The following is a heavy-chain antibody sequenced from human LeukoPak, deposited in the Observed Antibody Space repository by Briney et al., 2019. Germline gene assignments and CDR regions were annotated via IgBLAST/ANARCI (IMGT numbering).Heavy chain of an antibody. Sequence: GASVKVSCKASGYTFTGYYMHWVRQAPGQGLEWMGWINPNSGGTNYAQKFQGRVTMTRDTSISTAYMELSRLRSDDTAVYYCASVYYDSSGYYRDYWGQGTLVTVSS. CDR1: GYTFTGYY. CDR2: INPNSGGT. J-gene: IGHJ4*02. CDR3: ASVYYDSSGYYRDY. V-gene: IGHV1-2*02. D-gene: IGHD3-22*01.